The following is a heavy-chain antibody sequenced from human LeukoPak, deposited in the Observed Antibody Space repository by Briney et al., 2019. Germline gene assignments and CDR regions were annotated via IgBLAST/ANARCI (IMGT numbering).Heavy chain of an antibody. D-gene: IGHD6-6*01. V-gene: IGHV3-48*04. J-gene: IGHJ4*02. CDR3: AKDQRWYSSSFGPGEGGDY. CDR1: GFTFSSYS. Sequence: GGSLRLSCAASGFTFSSYSMNWVRQAPGKGLEWVSYISSGSSTIYYADSVKGRFTISRDNAKNSLYLQMNSLRAEDTAVYYCAKDQRWYSSSFGPGEGGDYWGQGTLVTVSS. CDR2: ISSGSSTI.